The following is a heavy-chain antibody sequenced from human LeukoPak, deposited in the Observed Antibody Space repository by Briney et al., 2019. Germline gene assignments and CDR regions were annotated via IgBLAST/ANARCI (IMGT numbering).Heavy chain of an antibody. CDR1: GGSINDFY. Sequence: SETLSLTCTVSGGSINDFYWTWIRQPPGKGLEWIGYIFYSGSANSNPSLESRVTISVDTSKNQFSLKLSSVTAADTAVYYCARLLYDRSGYYYFDFWGQGTLVTVSS. CDR2: IFYSGSA. V-gene: IGHV4-59*08. D-gene: IGHD3-22*01. CDR3: ARLLYDRSGYYYFDF. J-gene: IGHJ4*02.